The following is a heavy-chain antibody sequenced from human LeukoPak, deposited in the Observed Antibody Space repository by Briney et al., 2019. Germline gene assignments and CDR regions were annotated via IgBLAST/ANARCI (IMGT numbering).Heavy chain of an antibody. D-gene: IGHD3-9*01. CDR2: IIPIFGTA. J-gene: IGHJ6*02. CDR3: ARGPLDILTGYYDYYYGMDV. CDR1: GGTFSSYA. Sequence: SVKVSCKASGGTFSSYAISWVRQAPGQGLEWMGGIIPIFGTANYAQKFQGRVTMTRNTSISTAYMELSSLRSEDTAVYYCARGPLDILTGYYDYYYGMDVWGQGTTVTVSS. V-gene: IGHV1-69*05.